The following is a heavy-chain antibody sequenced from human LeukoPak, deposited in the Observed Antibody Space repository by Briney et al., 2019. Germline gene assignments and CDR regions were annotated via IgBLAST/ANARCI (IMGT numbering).Heavy chain of an antibody. V-gene: IGHV4-38-2*02. CDR3: ARDKSSSWYY. CDR1: GYSISSGYY. D-gene: IGHD6-13*01. CDR2: IYHSGST. J-gene: IGHJ4*02. Sequence: SETLSLTCTVSGYSISSGYYWGWLRQPPGKGLEWIGSIYHSGSTYYNPSLKSRVTISVDTSKNQFSLKLSSVTAADTAVYYCARDKSSSWYYWGQGTLVTVSS.